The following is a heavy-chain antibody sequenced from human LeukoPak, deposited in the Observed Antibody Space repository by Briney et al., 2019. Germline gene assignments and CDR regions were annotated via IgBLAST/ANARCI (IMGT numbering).Heavy chain of an antibody. Sequence: SETLSLTCAVYGGSFSGYYWSWIRQPPGKGLEWIGEINHSGSTNYNPSLKSRVTISVDTSKNQFSLKLSSVTAADTAVYYCARGYYYDSSGPVNLGFDYWGQGTLVTVSS. CDR1: GGSFSGYY. V-gene: IGHV4-34*01. CDR3: ARGYYYDSSGPVNLGFDY. J-gene: IGHJ4*02. CDR2: INHSGST. D-gene: IGHD3-22*01.